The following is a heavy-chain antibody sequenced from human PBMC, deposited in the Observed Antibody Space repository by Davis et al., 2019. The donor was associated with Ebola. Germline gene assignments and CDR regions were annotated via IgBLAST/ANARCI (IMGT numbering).Heavy chain of an antibody. V-gene: IGHV3-74*01. CDR2: INSDGSST. CDR3: AKDSSSFRPYGMDV. D-gene: IGHD6-13*01. CDR1: GFTFSSYW. J-gene: IGHJ6*02. Sequence: GESLKISCAASGFTFSSYWMHWVRQAPGKGLVWVSRINSDGSSTSYADSVKGRFTISRDNSKNTLYLQMNSLRAEDTAVYYCAKDSSSFRPYGMDVWGQGTTVTVSS.